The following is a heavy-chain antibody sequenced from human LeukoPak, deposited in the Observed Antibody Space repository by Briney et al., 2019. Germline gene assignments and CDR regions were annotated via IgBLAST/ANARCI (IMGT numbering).Heavy chain of an antibody. J-gene: IGHJ6*03. CDR2: IGTAGDT. Sequence: PGGSLRLSCAASGFTFSSYDRHWVRQATGKGLEWVSAIGTAGDTYYPGSVKGRFTISRENAKNSLYLQMNRLRAGDTAVYYCARGARLYYDFWSGYFNTTYYYYYMDVWGKGTTVTVSS. D-gene: IGHD3-3*01. CDR1: GFTFSSYD. CDR3: ARGARLYYDFWSGYFNTTYYYYYMDV. V-gene: IGHV3-13*01.